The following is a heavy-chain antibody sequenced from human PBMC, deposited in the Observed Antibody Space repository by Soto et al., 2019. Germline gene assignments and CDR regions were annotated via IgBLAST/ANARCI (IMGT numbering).Heavy chain of an antibody. CDR3: ARGGPAVNCYYYYGTDV. V-gene: IGHV1-46*01. CDR2: INPSGGST. CDR1: GYTFTSYY. D-gene: IGHD3-16*01. Sequence: ASVKVSCKASGYTFTSYYMHWVRQAPGQGLEWMGIINPSGGSTSYAQKFQGRVTMTRDTSTSTVYMELSSLRSEDTAVYYCARGGPAVNCYYYYGTDVWGQGTTVTVSS. J-gene: IGHJ6*02.